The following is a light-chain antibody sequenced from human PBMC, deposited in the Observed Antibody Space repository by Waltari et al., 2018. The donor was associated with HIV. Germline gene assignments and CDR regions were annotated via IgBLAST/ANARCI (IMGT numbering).Light chain of an antibody. CDR2: ATS. J-gene: IGKJ1*01. Sequence: DIQMTQSPCSLSASVGDIITITCRASQSISSYLNWYQQKQGKAPKLLIYATSSLQSGVPSRFSGSGSGTDFTLTISSLQPEDFATYYCQQSYSTPWTFGQGTKVEIK. V-gene: IGKV1-39*01. CDR1: QSISSY. CDR3: QQSYSTPWT.